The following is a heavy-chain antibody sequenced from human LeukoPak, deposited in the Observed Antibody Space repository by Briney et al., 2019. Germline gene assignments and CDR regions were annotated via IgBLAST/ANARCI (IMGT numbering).Heavy chain of an antibody. Sequence: PGGSLRLSCAASGFTFSDYYMSWIRQAPGKGLEWVAVIANDGRDKKYADSVQGRFTISRDSSKNTLYLQMNSLRAEDTAVYYCAKDRKLGPADYYFDFWGQGTLVTVAP. V-gene: IGHV3-30*18. CDR2: IANDGRDK. J-gene: IGHJ4*02. CDR3: AKDRKLGPADYYFDF. D-gene: IGHD7-27*01. CDR1: GFTFSDYY.